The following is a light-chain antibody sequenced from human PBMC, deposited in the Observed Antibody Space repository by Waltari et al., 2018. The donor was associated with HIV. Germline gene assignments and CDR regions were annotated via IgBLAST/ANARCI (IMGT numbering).Light chain of an antibody. CDR2: GAS. CDR1: QSVSNS. V-gene: IGKV3-15*01. Sequence: EIVMTQSPATLSLSPGGRATLSCRASQSVSNSLVWYQQRPGQAPRLLIYGASTRATGIPGRFSGSGSGTEFTLTINSLQSEDFAVYYCQQYNSWPRTFGQGTKVEVK. J-gene: IGKJ1*01. CDR3: QQYNSWPRT.